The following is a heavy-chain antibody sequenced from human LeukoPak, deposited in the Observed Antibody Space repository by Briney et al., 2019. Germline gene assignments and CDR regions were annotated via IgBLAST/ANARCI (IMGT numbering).Heavy chain of an antibody. CDR3: TRVGYIDEGIDY. J-gene: IGHJ4*02. Sequence: PGGSLRLSCVASGFPFSSYWMTWVRQAPGKGLEWVANIKQDGSKKSYVDSVKGRFTISRDGAKNSLYLQMNSLRAEDTAIYYCTRVGYIDEGIDYWGQGTLVTVSS. CDR2: IKQDGSKK. CDR1: GFPFSSYW. V-gene: IGHV3-7*04. D-gene: IGHD5-24*01.